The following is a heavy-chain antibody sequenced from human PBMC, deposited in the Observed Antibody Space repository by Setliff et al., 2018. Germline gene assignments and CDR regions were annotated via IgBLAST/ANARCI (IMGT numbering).Heavy chain of an antibody. CDR2: IYHSGST. D-gene: IGHD3-10*01. J-gene: IGHJ4*02. Sequence: SETLSLTCAVYGGSSSGYYWGWIRQPPGKGLEWIGSIYHSGSTYYNPSLKSRVTISVDTSKNQFSLKLSSVTAADTAVYYCARLWRRIQQIDYWGQGTLVTVSS. CDR3: ARLWRRIQQIDY. V-gene: IGHV4-38-2*01. CDR1: GGSSSGYY.